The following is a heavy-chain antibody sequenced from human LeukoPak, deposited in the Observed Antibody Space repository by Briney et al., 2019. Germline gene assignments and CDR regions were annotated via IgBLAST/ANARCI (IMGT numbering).Heavy chain of an antibody. Sequence: SETLSLTCTVSGGSISSYYWSWIRQPPGKGLEWIGYIYYSGSTNYNPSLKSRATISVDTSKNQFSLKLSSVTAADTAVYYCARGETYYYDSSGYYPLGDWGQGTLVTVSS. CDR2: IYYSGST. CDR3: ARGETYYYDSSGYYPLGD. J-gene: IGHJ4*02. D-gene: IGHD3-22*01. V-gene: IGHV4-59*01. CDR1: GGSISSYY.